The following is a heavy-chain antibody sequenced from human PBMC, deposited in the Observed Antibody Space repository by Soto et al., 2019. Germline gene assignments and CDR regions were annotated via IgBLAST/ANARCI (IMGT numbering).Heavy chain of an antibody. CDR3: ATLGLQIDY. J-gene: IGHJ4*02. D-gene: IGHD2-15*01. Sequence: EVQLVESGGGLVKPGGSLRLSCAGSGFTFSSYSMNWVRQAPGKGLEWVSSISSSSSYIYYADSVKGRFTISRDNAKNSLYLQMNSLRAEDTAVYYCATLGLQIDYWGQGTLVTVSS. V-gene: IGHV3-21*01. CDR1: GFTFSSYS. CDR2: ISSSSSYI.